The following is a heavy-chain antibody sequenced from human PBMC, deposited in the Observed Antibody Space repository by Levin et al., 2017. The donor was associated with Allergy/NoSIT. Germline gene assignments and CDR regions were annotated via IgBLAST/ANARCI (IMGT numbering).Heavy chain of an antibody. D-gene: IGHD4-11*01. CDR1: GFTFSSYA. J-gene: IGHJ6*02. Sequence: SGGSLRLSCAASGFTFSSYAMHWVRQAPGKGLEWVAVISYDGTNKYYADSVKGRFTISRDNSKNTLYLQMNSLRAEDTAVYYCANSVYYYYGMDVWGQGTTVTVSS. CDR3: ANSVYYYYGMDV. CDR2: ISYDGTNK. V-gene: IGHV3-30*04.